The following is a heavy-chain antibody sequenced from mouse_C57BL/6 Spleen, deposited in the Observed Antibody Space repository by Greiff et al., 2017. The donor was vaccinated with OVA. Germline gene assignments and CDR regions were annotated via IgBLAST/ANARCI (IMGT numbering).Heavy chain of an antibody. CDR1: GYTFTDYY. J-gene: IGHJ3*01. V-gene: IGHV1-26*01. D-gene: IGHD2-5*01. CDR2: INPNNGGT. Sequence: EVQLQQSGPELVKPGASVKISCKASGYTFTDYYMNWVKQSHGKSLEWIGDINPNNGGTSYNQKFKGKATLTVDKSSSTAYMELRSLTSEDSAVYYCAYYSNYGFADWGKGTLVTVSA. CDR3: AYYSNYGFAD.